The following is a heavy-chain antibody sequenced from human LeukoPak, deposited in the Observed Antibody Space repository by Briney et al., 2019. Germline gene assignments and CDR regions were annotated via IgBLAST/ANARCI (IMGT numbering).Heavy chain of an antibody. J-gene: IGHJ4*02. CDR1: GGSFSGYY. D-gene: IGHD3-22*01. CDR2: INHSGST. Sequence: PSETLSLTCAVYGGSFSGYYWSWVRQPPGKGLEWIGEINHSGSTNYNPSLTSRGTISVDTTKNQCSRKQRSVATADATGYYCSGTAYHYDSNGYTYLFVSWGPGILVTVSS. V-gene: IGHV4-34*01. CDR3: SGTAYHYDSNGYTYLFVS.